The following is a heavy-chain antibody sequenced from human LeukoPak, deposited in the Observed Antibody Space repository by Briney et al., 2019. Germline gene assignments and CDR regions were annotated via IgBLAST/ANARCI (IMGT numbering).Heavy chain of an antibody. V-gene: IGHV3-21*01. J-gene: IGHJ4*02. CDR3: ASVFYHPFDY. CDR1: RFTFSSYS. CDR2: ISSSGSYI. D-gene: IGHD2-2*01. Sequence: PGGSLRLSCAASRFTFSSYSMNWVRQAPGKGLEWVPSISSSGSYIYYADSVKGRFTISRDNAKNSLYLQMNSLRTEDTAVYYCASVFYHPFDYWGQGTLVTVSS.